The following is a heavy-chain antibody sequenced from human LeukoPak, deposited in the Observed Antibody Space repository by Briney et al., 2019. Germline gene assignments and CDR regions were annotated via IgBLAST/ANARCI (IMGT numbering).Heavy chain of an antibody. CDR2: IYYSGST. CDR3: AREGYSYGPLGY. D-gene: IGHD5-18*01. Sequence: SETLSLTCTVSGGSISSYYWSWIRQPPGKGLEWIGYIYYSGSTNYNPSLKSRVTISVDTSKNQFSLKLSSVTAADTAVYYCAREGYSYGPLGYWGQGTLVTVPS. J-gene: IGHJ4*02. CDR1: GGSISSYY. V-gene: IGHV4-59*01.